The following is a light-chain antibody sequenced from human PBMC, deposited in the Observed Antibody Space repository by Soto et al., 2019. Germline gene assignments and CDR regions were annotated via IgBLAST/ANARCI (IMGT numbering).Light chain of an antibody. CDR2: QVN. V-gene: IGLV2-14*01. CDR1: SSDVGRFNY. CDR3: SSSTSSSTLYV. J-gene: IGLJ1*01. Sequence: QSALTQPASVSGSPGQSITISCTGTSSDVGRFNYVSWYQQHPGKAPKLMIYQVNNRPSGVSDRFSGSKSGNTASLTISGLQAEDEADYYCSSSTSSSTLYVFGSGTKLTVL.